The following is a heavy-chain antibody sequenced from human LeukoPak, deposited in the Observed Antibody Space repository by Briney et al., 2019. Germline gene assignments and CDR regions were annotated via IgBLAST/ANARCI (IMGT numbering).Heavy chain of an antibody. J-gene: IGHJ4*02. CDR3: ATGIVYGPEKY. Sequence: GASVKVSCKASGYTFTSYDINWVRQAPGQGLEWMGGFDPEDGETIYAQKFQGRVTMTEDTSTDTAYMELSSLRSEDTAVYYCATGIVYGPEKYWGQGTLVTVSS. V-gene: IGHV1-24*01. CDR2: FDPEDGET. D-gene: IGHD3-10*01. CDR1: GYTFTSYD.